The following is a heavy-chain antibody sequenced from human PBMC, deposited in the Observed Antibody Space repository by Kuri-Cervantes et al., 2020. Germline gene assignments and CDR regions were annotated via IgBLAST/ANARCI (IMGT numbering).Heavy chain of an antibody. V-gene: IGHV3-21*01. J-gene: IGHJ6*02. Sequence: GGSLRLSCAASGFTFSSYAMSWVRQAPGEGLEWVSSISSSSSYIYYADSVKGRFTISRDNAKNSLYLQMNSLRAEDTAVYYCARLQKTMVRGERGRSSVYYYYYGMDVWGQGTTVTVSS. D-gene: IGHD3-10*01. CDR2: ISSSSSYI. CDR3: ARLQKTMVRGERGRSSVYYYYYGMDV. CDR1: GFTFSSYA.